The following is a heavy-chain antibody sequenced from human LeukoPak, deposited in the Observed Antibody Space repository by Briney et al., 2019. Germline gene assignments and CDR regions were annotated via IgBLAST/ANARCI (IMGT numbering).Heavy chain of an antibody. Sequence: PSVTLSLTCTVYTGSISSYNWSWNRQPPGKGLVGIRYTYYSGATNYNPCLTSRVTISINTAKNQFSLRMSSVTAADTAVYYCARDRVAGWFDPWGQGTLVTVSS. CDR1: TGSISSYN. CDR3: ARDRVAGWFDP. D-gene: IGHD3-3*01. J-gene: IGHJ5*02. CDR2: TYYSGAT. V-gene: IGHV4-59*01.